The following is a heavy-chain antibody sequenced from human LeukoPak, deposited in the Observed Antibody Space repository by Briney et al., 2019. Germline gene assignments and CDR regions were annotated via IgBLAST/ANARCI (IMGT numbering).Heavy chain of an antibody. V-gene: IGHV4-4*07. J-gene: IGHJ6*03. Sequence: SETLSLTRTVSGGSISSYYWSWIRQPAGRGLEWIGRIYTSGSTNYNPSLKSRVTMSVDTSKNQFSLKLSSVTAADTAVYYCARDYYDSSGPQRYYYYYMDVWGKGTTVTVSS. CDR1: GGSISSYY. CDR3: ARDYYDSSGPQRYYYYYMDV. CDR2: IYTSGST. D-gene: IGHD3-22*01.